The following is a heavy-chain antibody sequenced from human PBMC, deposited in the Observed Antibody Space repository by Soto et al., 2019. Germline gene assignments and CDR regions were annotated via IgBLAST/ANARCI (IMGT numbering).Heavy chain of an antibody. D-gene: IGHD3-22*01. CDR3: ARDLYYDSSGYSLGAFDI. V-gene: IGHV3-73*01. J-gene: IGHJ3*02. CDR1: GFTFSGSA. Sequence: GGSLRLSCAASGFTFSGSAMHWVRQASGKGLEWVGRIRSKANSYATAYAASVKGRFTISRDDSKNTAYLQMNSLKTEDTADYYCARDLYYDSSGYSLGAFDIWGQGTMVTVSS. CDR2: IRSKANSYAT.